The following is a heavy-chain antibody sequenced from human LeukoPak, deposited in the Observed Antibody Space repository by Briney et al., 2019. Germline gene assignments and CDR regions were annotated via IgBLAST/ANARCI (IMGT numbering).Heavy chain of an antibody. D-gene: IGHD5-12*01. CDR1: GFTFSSYA. J-gene: IGHJ4*02. CDR2: ISYDGSNK. Sequence: GGSLRLSCAASGFTFSSYAMHWVRQAPGKGLEWVAVISYDGSNKYYADSVKGRFTISRDNSKNTLYLQMNSLRAEDTAVYYCARDSPTTGDYWGQGTLGTVSS. CDR3: ARDSPTTGDY. V-gene: IGHV3-30-3*01.